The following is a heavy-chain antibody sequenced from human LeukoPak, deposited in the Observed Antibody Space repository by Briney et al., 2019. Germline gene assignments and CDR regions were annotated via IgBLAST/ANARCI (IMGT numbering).Heavy chain of an antibody. J-gene: IGHJ4*02. CDR3: AKDRSGVVVAATNY. Sequence: PGGSLRLSCAASGLIFSSYAMSWVRQAPGKGLEWVSAISGGGDNAYYVDSVKGRFTISRDNSKNTLYLQMNSLRADDTAVYYCAKDRSGVVVAATNYWGQGTLVTVSS. CDR1: GLIFSSYA. V-gene: IGHV3-23*01. CDR2: ISGGGDNA. D-gene: IGHD2-15*01.